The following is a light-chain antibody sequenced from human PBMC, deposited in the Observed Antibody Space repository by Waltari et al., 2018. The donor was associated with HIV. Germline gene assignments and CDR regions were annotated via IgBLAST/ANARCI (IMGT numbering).Light chain of an antibody. Sequence: QSALTQPASVSGSPGQSITISCTGTSSDVGGSNYVSWYQHHPGRAPKLMIYDIMNRPSEVSNRFSGSKAGNTASLTISGLQAEDEADYYCSSYTSSSPLFGGGTKLTVL. J-gene: IGLJ2*01. CDR1: SSDVGGSNY. CDR3: SSYTSSSPL. CDR2: DIM. V-gene: IGLV2-14*01.